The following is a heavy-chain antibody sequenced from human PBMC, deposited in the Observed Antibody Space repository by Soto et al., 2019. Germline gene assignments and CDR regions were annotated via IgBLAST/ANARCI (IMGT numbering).Heavy chain of an antibody. CDR1: GYTFIGYG. V-gene: IGHV1-18*01. Sequence: GASVKVACKAAGYTFIGYGIGWVRQAPGEGRERMGWINADNGNTNYAPKLQGRVTMTADTSTRTAYMELRGLISDDTAMYYCARGLPYRDYANWGQATLVTVCS. CDR2: INADNGNT. D-gene: IGHD4-17*01. CDR3: ARGLPYRDYAN. J-gene: IGHJ4*02.